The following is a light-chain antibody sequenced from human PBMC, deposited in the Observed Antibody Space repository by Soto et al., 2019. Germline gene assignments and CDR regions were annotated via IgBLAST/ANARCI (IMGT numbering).Light chain of an antibody. Sequence: EIVMTQSPATLSVSPGERATLSCRASQSVSSNLAWYQQKPGQVPRLLIYGASTRATGTPARFSGSGSGTEFTLTISSPQSEDFAVYYCQQYNNLSPLTFGGGTKVEIK. CDR3: QQYNNLSPLT. CDR2: GAS. J-gene: IGKJ4*01. CDR1: QSVSSN. V-gene: IGKV3-15*01.